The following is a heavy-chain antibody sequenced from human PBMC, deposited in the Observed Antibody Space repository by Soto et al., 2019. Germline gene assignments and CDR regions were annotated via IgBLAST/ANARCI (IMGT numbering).Heavy chain of an antibody. J-gene: IGHJ6*03. Sequence: QVQLVQYGAEVKKPGASVKVSCKASGYTFTSYDINWVRQATGQGLEWMGWMNPNSGNTGYAQKFQGRVTMTRNSGISTAYMELSRRRFEDTAVYYCARGSIIVAAGTHQVQETNPKGYYSEYMDVWGKGSTVTV. CDR1: GYTFTSYD. CDR3: ARGSIIVAAGTHQVQETNPKGYYSEYMDV. V-gene: IGHV1-8*01. CDR2: MNPNSGNT. D-gene: IGHD6-13*01.